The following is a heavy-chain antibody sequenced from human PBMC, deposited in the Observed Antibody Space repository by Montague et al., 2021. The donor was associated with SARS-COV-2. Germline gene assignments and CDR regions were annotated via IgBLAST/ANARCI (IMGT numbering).Heavy chain of an antibody. CDR1: GYSISSGYF. CDR3: ARAYCGGDCNYSYIWFDS. J-gene: IGHJ5*01. D-gene: IGHD2-21*01. Sequence: SETLSLTCSVSGYSISSGYFWGWIRQPPGKGLEWIGAIYHGGFTHYNPSLKSRLTMSLDTSKNQFSLRLSSVTAADAAIYYCARAYCGGDCNYSYIWFDSWGQGALVTVSS. V-gene: IGHV4-38-2*02. CDR2: IYHGGFT.